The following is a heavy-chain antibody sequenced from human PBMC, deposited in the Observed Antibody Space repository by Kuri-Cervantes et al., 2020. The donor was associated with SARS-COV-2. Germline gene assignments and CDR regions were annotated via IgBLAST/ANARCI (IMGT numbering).Heavy chain of an antibody. J-gene: IGHJ4*02. Sequence: GGSLRLSCAASGFTFSSYGMHWVRQAPGKGLEWAAFIRYDGSNKYYADSVKGRFTISRDNSKNTLYLQMNSLRAEDTAVYYCAKSRGIAAQDYFDYWGQGTLVTVSS. CDR3: AKSRGIAAQDYFDY. D-gene: IGHD6-13*01. CDR1: GFTFSSYG. V-gene: IGHV3-30*02. CDR2: IRYDGSNK.